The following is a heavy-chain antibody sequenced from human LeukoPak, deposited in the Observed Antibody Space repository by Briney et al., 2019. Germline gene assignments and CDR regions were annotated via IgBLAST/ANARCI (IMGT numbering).Heavy chain of an antibody. CDR1: GGTFSSYA. J-gene: IGHJ6*03. D-gene: IGHD2-2*01. V-gene: IGHV1-69*05. Sequence: SVKVSCKASGGTFSSYAISWVRQAPGQELEWMGGIIPIFGTANYAQKFQGRVTITTDESTSTAYMQLSSLRSEDTAVYYCARDRCSSTSCRYYYYMDVWGKGTTVTVSS. CDR2: IIPIFGTA. CDR3: ARDRCSSTSCRYYYYMDV.